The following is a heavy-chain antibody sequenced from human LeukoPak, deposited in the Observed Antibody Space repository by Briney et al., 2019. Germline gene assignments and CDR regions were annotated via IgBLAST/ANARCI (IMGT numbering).Heavy chain of an antibody. D-gene: IGHD6-6*01. CDR1: GGSFSDYY. CDR2: INHSGST. J-gene: IGHJ6*02. CDR3: ARGYSHRIAARTYYYYGMDV. V-gene: IGHV4-34*01. Sequence: SETLSLTCAVYGGSFSDYYWSWIRQPPGKGLEWIGEINHSGSTNYNPSLKSRVTISVDTSKNQFSLKLSSVTAADTAVYYCARGYSHRIAARTYYYYGMDVWGQGTTVTVSS.